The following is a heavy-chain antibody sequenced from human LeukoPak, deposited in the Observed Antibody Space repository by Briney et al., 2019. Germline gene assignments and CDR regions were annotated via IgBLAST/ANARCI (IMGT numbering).Heavy chain of an antibody. D-gene: IGHD6-6*01. V-gene: IGHV1-69*02. CDR3: ARGSSSSKPNFDY. J-gene: IGHJ4*02. CDR2: IIPTLGIA. CDR1: GGTFSSYT. Sequence: ASVKVSCKASGGTFSSYTISWVRQAPGQGLEWMGRIIPTLGIANHAQKFQGRVTITADKSTSTAYMELSSLRSEDTAVYYCARGSSSSKPNFDYWGQGTLVTVAS.